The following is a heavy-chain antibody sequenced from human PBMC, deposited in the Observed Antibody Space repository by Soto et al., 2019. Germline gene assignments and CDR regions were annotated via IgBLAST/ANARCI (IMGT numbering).Heavy chain of an antibody. CDR1: GYTFTSYD. CDR2: MNPNSGNT. V-gene: IGHV1-8*01. CDR3: ARGGQDYYDSSGYYLLLFDY. J-gene: IGHJ4*02. Sequence: QVPLVQSGAEVKKPGASVKVSCKASGYTFTSYDINWVRQATGQGLEWMGWMNPNSGNTGYAQKFQGRVTMTRNTSISTAYMELSSLRSEDTAVYYCARGGQDYYDSSGYYLLLFDYWGQGTLVTVSS. D-gene: IGHD3-22*01.